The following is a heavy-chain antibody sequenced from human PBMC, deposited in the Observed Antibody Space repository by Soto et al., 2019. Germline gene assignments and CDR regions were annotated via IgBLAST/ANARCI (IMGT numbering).Heavy chain of an antibody. Sequence: QVQLVESGGGVVQPGRSLRLSCAASGFTFSSYGMHWVRQAPGKGLEWVAVIWYDGSNKYYADSVKGRFTISRDNSKNPLYLQMNSLRAEDTAVYYCARSSGYCSGGSCFLGWFDPWGQGTLVTVSS. V-gene: IGHV3-33*01. CDR2: IWYDGSNK. D-gene: IGHD2-15*01. CDR3: ARSSGYCSGGSCFLGWFDP. J-gene: IGHJ5*02. CDR1: GFTFSSYG.